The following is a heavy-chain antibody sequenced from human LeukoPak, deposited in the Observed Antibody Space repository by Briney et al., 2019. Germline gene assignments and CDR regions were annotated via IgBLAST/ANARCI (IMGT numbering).Heavy chain of an antibody. Sequence: SETLSLTCTVSGGSISSYYWSWIRQPPGKGLEWIGYIYYSGSTYYNPSLKSRVTISVDTSKNQFSLKLSSVTAAGTAVYYCARQEIYYFDYWGQGTLVTVSS. CDR1: GGSISSYY. CDR2: IYYSGST. J-gene: IGHJ4*02. V-gene: IGHV4-59*08. CDR3: ARQEIYYFDY.